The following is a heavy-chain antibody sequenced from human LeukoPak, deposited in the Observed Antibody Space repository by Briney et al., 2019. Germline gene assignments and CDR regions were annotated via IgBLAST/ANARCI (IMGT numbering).Heavy chain of an antibody. V-gene: IGHV3-74*01. D-gene: IGHD2-2*01. CDR3: AREYCSSSSCYFDY. CDR2: LNSDGDST. J-gene: IGHJ4*02. Sequence: GVSLRLSCAASGFTFSNYWMHWVGQAPGKGLVWGSRLNSDGDSTSYADSVKGRFTISRDNAKNTLCLQMNSLRAEDTAVYYCAREYCSSSSCYFDYWGQGTLVTVSS. CDR1: GFTFSNYW.